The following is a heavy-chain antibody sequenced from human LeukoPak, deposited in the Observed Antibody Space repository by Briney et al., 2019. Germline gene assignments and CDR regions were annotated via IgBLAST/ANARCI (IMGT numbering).Heavy chain of an antibody. CDR3: ARGKELLY. J-gene: IGHJ4*02. D-gene: IGHD1-26*01. CDR1: GGSISSYY. Sequence: SETLSLTCTVSGGSISSYYWSWIRQPPGKGLEWIGYIYYSGSTNYNPSLKSRVTISVDTSKNQFSLKLSSVTAADTAVYYCARGKELLYWGQGTLVTVSS. V-gene: IGHV4-59*01. CDR2: IYYSGST.